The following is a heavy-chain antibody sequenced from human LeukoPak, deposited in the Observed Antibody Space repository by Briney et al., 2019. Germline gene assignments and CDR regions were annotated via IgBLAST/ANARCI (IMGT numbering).Heavy chain of an antibody. CDR2: IKQDGSET. Sequence: GGSLRLSCAASGFTFSNYWMSWVRQAPGKGLEWVANIKQDGSETYYVDSVKGRFTISRDNAKNSLYLQMNSLRAEDTAVYYCARAIGFWSGYYRVGGFDPWAEGTMVTVSS. J-gene: IGHJ5*02. D-gene: IGHD3-3*01. V-gene: IGHV3-7*01. CDR3: ARAIGFWSGYYRVGGFDP. CDR1: GFTFSNYW.